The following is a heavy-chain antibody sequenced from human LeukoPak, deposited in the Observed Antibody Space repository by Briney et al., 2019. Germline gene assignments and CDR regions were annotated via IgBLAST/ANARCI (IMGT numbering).Heavy chain of an antibody. CDR3: ARDPSGSGWSLSD. J-gene: IGHJ4*02. Sequence: GGSLRLSCTASGFNFGSDAMPWVRQAPGKGLEWVAFIWSDGSNDHYADSVKGRFTISRDNSKNTVCLQMNSLRVEDTAVYYCARDPSGSGWSLSDWGQGTPVTVSS. D-gene: IGHD6-19*01. CDR1: GFNFGSDA. V-gene: IGHV3-33*01. CDR2: IWSDGSND.